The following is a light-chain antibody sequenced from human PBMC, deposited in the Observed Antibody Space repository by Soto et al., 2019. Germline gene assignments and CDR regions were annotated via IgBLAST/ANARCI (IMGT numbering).Light chain of an antibody. CDR3: QQYTSYPWT. Sequence: DIQMPQSPSSLSASVGDRVTITCRASQSISSYLNWYQQKAGKAPKLLIYEASRLESGVPSRIGGSGSGTEFTLTISSLQPDDFATYYCQQYTSYPWTFGQGTKVDIK. V-gene: IGKV1-5*03. J-gene: IGKJ1*01. CDR1: QSISSY. CDR2: EAS.